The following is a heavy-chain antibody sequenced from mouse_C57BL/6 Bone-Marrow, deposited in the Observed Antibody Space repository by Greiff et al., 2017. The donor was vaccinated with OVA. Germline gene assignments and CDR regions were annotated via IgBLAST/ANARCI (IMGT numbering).Heavy chain of an antibody. CDR2: ISGGGGNT. D-gene: IGHD4-1*01. V-gene: IGHV5-9*01. CDR3: ARRLGNY. J-gene: IGHJ2*01. Sequence: EVKVIESGGGLVKPGGSLKLSCAASGFTFSSYTMSWVRQTPEKRLEWVATISGGGGNTYYPDSVKGRFTISRDNAKNTLYLQMSSLRSEDTALYYCARRLGNYWGQGTTLTVSS. CDR1: GFTFSSYT.